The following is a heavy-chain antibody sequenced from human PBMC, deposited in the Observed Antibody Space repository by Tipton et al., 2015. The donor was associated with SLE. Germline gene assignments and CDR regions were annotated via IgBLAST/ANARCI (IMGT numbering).Heavy chain of an antibody. D-gene: IGHD4-17*01. J-gene: IGHJ5*02. CDR1: EFTFSSYG. Sequence: SLRLSCAASEFTFSSYGFHWVRQAPGKGLEWVALISYDSGHRYYADSVKGRFTISRDNSNNTRYLQMNSLRAEDTAVYYCARKFNDYGDYVSWGQGTLVTVSS. CDR2: ISYDSGHR. V-gene: IGHV3-30*04. CDR3: ARKFNDYGDYVS.